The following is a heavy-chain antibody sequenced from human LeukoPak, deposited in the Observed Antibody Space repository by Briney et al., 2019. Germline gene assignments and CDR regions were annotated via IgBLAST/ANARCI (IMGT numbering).Heavy chain of an antibody. CDR3: AKNILRIAVAQAGY. D-gene: IGHD6-19*01. CDR2: ISGSGGST. Sequence: PGGSLRLSCAASGFTFSSYAMSWVRQAPGKGLEWVSAISGSGGSTYYADSVKGRFTISRDNSKNTLYLQMNSLRAEDTAVYFCAKNILRIAVAQAGYWGQGTLVTVSS. CDR1: GFTFSSYA. J-gene: IGHJ4*02. V-gene: IGHV3-23*01.